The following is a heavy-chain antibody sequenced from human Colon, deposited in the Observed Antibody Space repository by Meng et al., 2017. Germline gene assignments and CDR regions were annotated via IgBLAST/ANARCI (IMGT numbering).Heavy chain of an antibody. Sequence: EVQLLESGGGVVQPGGSLRLSGVTSGFTFGSYAMTWVRQAPGKGLQWISATSGSGGNTYYADPVKGRFSISRDHIKNTVYLQMDSLRAEDTAVYYCAKGSNYGDYSYFDYWGQGTLVTVSS. CDR2: TSGSGGNT. D-gene: IGHD4-17*01. CDR3: AKGSNYGDYSYFDY. V-gene: IGHV3-23*01. CDR1: GFTFGSYA. J-gene: IGHJ4*02.